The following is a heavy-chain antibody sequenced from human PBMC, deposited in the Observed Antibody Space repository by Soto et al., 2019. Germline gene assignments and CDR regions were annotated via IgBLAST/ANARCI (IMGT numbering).Heavy chain of an antibody. CDR3: EQTKASSGFLTS. CDR2: IHWNDDK. CDR1: GFSLSVYGVR. Sequence: SGPTLVNPTQTLTLTCSFSGFSLSVYGVRVIWLRQPPGETLEWLALIHWNDDKRYSPYLKSRLTITKDTSKNQVVLTLTNLDPLATGTYSCEQTKASSGFLTSWGQGILVTVSS. J-gene: IGHJ5*02. V-gene: IGHV2-5*04. D-gene: IGHD3-22*01.